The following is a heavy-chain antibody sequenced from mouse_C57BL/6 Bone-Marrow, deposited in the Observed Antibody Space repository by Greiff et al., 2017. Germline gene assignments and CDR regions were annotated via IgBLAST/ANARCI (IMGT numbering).Heavy chain of an antibody. D-gene: IGHD1-1*01. CDR1: GYSITSGYY. V-gene: IGHV3-6*01. CDR2: ISYDGSN. J-gene: IGHJ2*01. Sequence: VQLVESGPGLVKPSQSLSLTCSVTGYSITSGYYWNWIRQFPGNKLEWMGYISYDGSNNYNPSLKNRISITRDTSKNQFFLKLNSVTTEDTATYYCARGRFYYYGSTYYFDYWGQGTTLTVSS. CDR3: ARGRFYYYGSTYYFDY.